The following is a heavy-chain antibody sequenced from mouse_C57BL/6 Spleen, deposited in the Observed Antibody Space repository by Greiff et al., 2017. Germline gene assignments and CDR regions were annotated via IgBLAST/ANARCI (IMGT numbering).Heavy chain of an antibody. D-gene: IGHD2-5*01. CDR2: ISSGSSTI. Sequence: EVKLMESGGGLVKPGGSLKLSCAASGFTFSDYGMHWVRQAPEKGLEWVAYISSGSSTIYYADTVKGRFTISRDNAKNTLFLQMTSLRSEDTAMYYCAKGDYSNLYAMDYWGQGTSVTVSS. J-gene: IGHJ4*01. V-gene: IGHV5-17*01. CDR3: AKGDYSNLYAMDY. CDR1: GFTFSDYG.